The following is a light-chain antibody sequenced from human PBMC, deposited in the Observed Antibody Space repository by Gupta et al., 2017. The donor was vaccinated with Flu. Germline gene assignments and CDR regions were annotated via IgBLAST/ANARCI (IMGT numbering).Light chain of an antibody. V-gene: IGLV1-40*01. CDR1: SSNIGAGYD. J-gene: IGLJ3*02. Sequence: QSVLTQPPSVSGAPGPRVTFSCTGSSSNIGAGYDVHWYQQLPGTAPKLLIYGNSNRPSGVPDRFSGSKSGTSASLAITGLQAEDEADYYCQSYDSSLSGWVFGGGTKLTVL. CDR3: QSYDSSLSGWV. CDR2: GNS.